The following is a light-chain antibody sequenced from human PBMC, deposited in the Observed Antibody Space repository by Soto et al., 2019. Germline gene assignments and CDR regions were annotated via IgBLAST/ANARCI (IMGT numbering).Light chain of an antibody. J-gene: IGKJ4*01. CDR1: QSVLYSSNNKNC. Sequence: DIVMTQSPDSLAVSLGARATINCKSSQSVLYSSNNKNCLAWYQQKPGQPPKLLIYWASTRESGVPDRFSGSGSGTDFTLTISSLQAEDVAVYYCQQYYSTLRTFGGGTKVEIK. V-gene: IGKV4-1*01. CDR2: WAS. CDR3: QQYYSTLRT.